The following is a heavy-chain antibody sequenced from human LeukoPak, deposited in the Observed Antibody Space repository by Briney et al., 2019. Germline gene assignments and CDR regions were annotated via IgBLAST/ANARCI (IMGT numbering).Heavy chain of an antibody. Sequence: GGSLRLSCAASGFTFSSSAMSWVRQTPGKGLEWVSSITGNGATTYYADSVKGRFTISRDNPKNALYLQMNSLRAEDTAIYYCARDSTRSAFDIWGQGTMVTVSS. J-gene: IGHJ3*02. CDR3: ARDSTRSAFDI. V-gene: IGHV3-23*01. CDR2: ITGNGATT. CDR1: GFTFSSSA.